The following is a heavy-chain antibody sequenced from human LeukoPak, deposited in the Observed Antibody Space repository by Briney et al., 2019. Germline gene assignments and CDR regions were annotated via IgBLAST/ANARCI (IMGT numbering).Heavy chain of an antibody. J-gene: IGHJ4*02. V-gene: IGHV4-34*01. CDR1: GGSFSGYY. CDR2: INPRGST. Sequence: SETLSLSCGVYGGSFSGYYWSWIRQPPGKGLEWIGEINPRGSTNYNPSLKSRVTLSADTSKNQFSLTLNSVTAADTAVYYCARRRLGYYFDYWGQGTLVTVSS. CDR3: ARRRLGYYFDY. D-gene: IGHD5-24*01.